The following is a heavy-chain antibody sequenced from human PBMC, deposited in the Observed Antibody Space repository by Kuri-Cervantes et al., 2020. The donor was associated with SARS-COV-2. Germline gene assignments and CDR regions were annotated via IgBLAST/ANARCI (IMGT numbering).Heavy chain of an antibody. Sequence: SQTLSLTCAVSGYSISSGYYWGWIRQPPGKGLEWIGSIYYSGSTYYNPSLKSRVTISVDTSKNQFSLKLSSVTAADTAVYYCARGYSSGWTIDYWGQGTLVTVSS. CDR2: IYYSGST. V-gene: IGHV4-38-2*01. D-gene: IGHD6-19*01. CDR3: ARGYSSGWTIDY. CDR1: GYSISSGYY. J-gene: IGHJ4*02.